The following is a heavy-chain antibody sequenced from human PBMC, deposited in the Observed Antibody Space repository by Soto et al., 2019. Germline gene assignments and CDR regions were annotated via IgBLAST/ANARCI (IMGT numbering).Heavy chain of an antibody. CDR2: VSHSGRT. Sequence: QVHLVESGPGLVKPSETLSLTCTISGGSISPYSWTWIRQSPGKGLEWIGYVSHSGRTFYTPSLKRRLTMSLDTSRSQFSLRLKSVSAADTAVYYCARLLGGYDGYGGWFAPWGQGTLVTVSS. CDR3: ARLLGGYDGYGGWFAP. D-gene: IGHD5-12*01. CDR1: GGSISPYS. V-gene: IGHV4-59*01. J-gene: IGHJ5*02.